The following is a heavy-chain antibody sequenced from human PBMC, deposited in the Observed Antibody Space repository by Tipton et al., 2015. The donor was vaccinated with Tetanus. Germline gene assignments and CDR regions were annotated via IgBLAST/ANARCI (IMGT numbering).Heavy chain of an antibody. Sequence: SLRLSCAASGFTFSSYAMHWVRQAPGKGLEYVSAISSNGGSTYYANSVKGRFTISRDNSKNTLYLQMNSLRAEDTAVYYCAKEPNYYGSGSYKQIKPYYFDYWGQGTLVTVSS. CDR3: AKEPNYYGSGSYKQIKPYYFDY. D-gene: IGHD3-10*01. CDR2: ISSNGGST. CDR1: GFTFSSYA. V-gene: IGHV3-64*01. J-gene: IGHJ4*02.